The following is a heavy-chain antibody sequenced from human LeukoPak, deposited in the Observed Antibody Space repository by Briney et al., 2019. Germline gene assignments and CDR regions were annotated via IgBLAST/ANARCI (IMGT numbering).Heavy chain of an antibody. CDR1: GYTFTGYY. D-gene: IGHD6-13*01. CDR3: ARDYSTSWYDY. CDR2: ISPNSGGT. Sequence: ASVKVSCKASGYTFTGYYIHWVRRAPGQGLEWMGWISPNSGGTNYAQKFQGRVTMTRDTSISTAYMELSRLRSDDTAVYYCARDYSTSWYDYWGQGTLVTVSS. J-gene: IGHJ4*02. V-gene: IGHV1-2*02.